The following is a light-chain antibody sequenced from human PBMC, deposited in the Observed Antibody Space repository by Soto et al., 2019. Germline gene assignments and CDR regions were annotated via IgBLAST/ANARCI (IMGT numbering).Light chain of an antibody. CDR1: SSDIGGFNY. CDR2: EVN. Sequence: QSALTQPASVSGSPGQSITFSCTGSSSDIGGFNYVSWYQQHPGKAPKLIIYEVNNRPSGVSDRFSGSKSGSTASLTISGLQADDEADYYCSSYTSTSTRVFGGGTKVTVL. V-gene: IGLV2-14*01. CDR3: SSYTSTSTRV. J-gene: IGLJ2*01.